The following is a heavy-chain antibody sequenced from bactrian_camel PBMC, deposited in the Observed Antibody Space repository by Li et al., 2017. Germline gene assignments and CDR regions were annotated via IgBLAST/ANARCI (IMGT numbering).Heavy chain of an antibody. J-gene: IGHJ4*01. CDR2: IGSDGGT. V-gene: IGHV3S10*01. Sequence: DVQLVESGGGLVQPGGSLRLSCVASGDTWTTYCMGWFRQAPGKEREGVAVIGSDGGTVYKGSVKGRFTISRDNTQNTVYLQMNSLKPEDTGVYYCVRDLGLVLFWDYWGQGTQVTVS. CDR3: VRDLGLVLFWDY. CDR1: GDTWTTYC. D-gene: IGHD6*01.